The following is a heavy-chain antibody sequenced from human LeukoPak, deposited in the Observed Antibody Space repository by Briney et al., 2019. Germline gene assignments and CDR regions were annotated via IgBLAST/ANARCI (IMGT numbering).Heavy chain of an antibody. D-gene: IGHD2-2*01. CDR1: GYTFTGYY. CDR2: IDPNSGGT. CDR3: ASLYCSSTSCSDY. V-gene: IGHV1-2*02. J-gene: IGHJ4*02. Sequence: GASVKVSCKASGYTFTGYYMHWVRQAPGQGLEWMGWIDPNSGGTNYAQKFQGRVTMTRDTSISTAYMELSRLRSDDTAVYYCASLYCSSTSCSDYWGQGTLVTVSS.